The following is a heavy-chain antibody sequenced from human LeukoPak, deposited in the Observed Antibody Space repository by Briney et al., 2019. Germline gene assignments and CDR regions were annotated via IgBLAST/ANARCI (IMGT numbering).Heavy chain of an antibody. CDR2: IWYDGSNK. D-gene: IGHD6-19*01. CDR3: ARLPNSSGWSYFDY. CDR1: GFTFSSYG. J-gene: IGHJ4*02. V-gene: IGHV3-33*01. Sequence: GRSLRLSCAASGFTFSSYGMHWVRQAPGKGLEWVAVIWYDGSNKYYADSVKGRFTISRDNSKNTLYLQMNSLRAEDTAVYYCARLPNSSGWSYFDYWGQGTLVTVSS.